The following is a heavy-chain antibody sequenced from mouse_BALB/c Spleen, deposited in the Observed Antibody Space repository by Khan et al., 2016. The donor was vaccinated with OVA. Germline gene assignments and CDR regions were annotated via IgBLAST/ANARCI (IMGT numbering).Heavy chain of an antibody. Sequence: QVQLQQSGAELMKPGASVKISCKATGYTFSSYWIEWVKQRPGHGLEWIGEILPGTGSANYNEKFKGKATFTADTSSKTAYMHLSSLTSEDSAVYYCARGYFVDYWGQGTSLTVSS. V-gene: IGHV1-9*01. CDR3: ARGYFVDY. CDR2: ILPGTGSA. J-gene: IGHJ2*02. CDR1: GYTFSSYW. D-gene: IGHD1-1*01.